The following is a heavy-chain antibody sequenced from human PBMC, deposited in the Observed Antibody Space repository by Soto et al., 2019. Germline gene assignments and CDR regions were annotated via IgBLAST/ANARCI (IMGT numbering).Heavy chain of an antibody. V-gene: IGHV3-11*01. CDR3: ARDIESGFDGSGRYPLGAH. CDR1: GFTFSDYY. Sequence: QVQLVESGGGLVKPGGSLRLSCATSGFTFSDYYMTWLRQTPGKGLEWVSYITGSGSAIYYTDSVKGRFTISRDNARNSLFLQMNSLRAEDSAVYYCARDIESGFDGSGRYPLGAHWGQGTQVTVSS. CDR2: ITGSGSAI. D-gene: IGHD3-10*01. J-gene: IGHJ4*02.